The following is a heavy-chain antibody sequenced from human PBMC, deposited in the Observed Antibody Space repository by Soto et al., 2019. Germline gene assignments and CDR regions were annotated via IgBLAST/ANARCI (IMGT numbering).Heavy chain of an antibody. CDR3: TRALDDMIPTAY. V-gene: IGHV3-74*01. D-gene: IGHD3-22*01. Sequence: EVQLVESGGGLVQPGGSLRLSCAASGFTVSGYWMHWVRQAPGKGLTWVSRINSDGSYTNSADSVEGRFTISKDNARNTLYLQMNSLRIEDTAMYYCTRALDDMIPTAYWGQGTLVTVSS. J-gene: IGHJ4*02. CDR2: INSDGSYT. CDR1: GFTVSGYW.